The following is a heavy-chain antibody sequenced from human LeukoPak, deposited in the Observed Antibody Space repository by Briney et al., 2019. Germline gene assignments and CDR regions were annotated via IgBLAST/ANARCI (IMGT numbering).Heavy chain of an antibody. CDR3: ARTWCGELLGYVFDY. CDR2: ISAYNGNT. Sequence: ASVKVSCKASGYTFTSYGISWVRQAPGQGLEWMGWISAYNGNTNYAQKLQGRVTMTTDTSTSTAYMELRSLRSDDTAVYYCARTWCGELLGYVFDYWGQGTLVTVSS. V-gene: IGHV1-18*04. D-gene: IGHD3-10*01. J-gene: IGHJ4*02. CDR1: GYTFTSYG.